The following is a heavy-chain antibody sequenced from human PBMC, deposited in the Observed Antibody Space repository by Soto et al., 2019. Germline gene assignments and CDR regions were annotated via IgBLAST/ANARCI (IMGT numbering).Heavy chain of an antibody. J-gene: IGHJ4*02. CDR2: ISTDGSIT. CDR1: GFTFSTSW. Sequence: EVQLVESGGGLVQPGGSLRLSCTTSGFTFSTSWMHWVRQTPGKGLLWVSHISTDGSITNYADSAKGRFTISRDNAKNTLFLQMNNLRAEDTAVYFGARDIGYGGNWGQGTLVTVSS. CDR3: ARDIGYGGN. V-gene: IGHV3-74*01. D-gene: IGHD3-16*01.